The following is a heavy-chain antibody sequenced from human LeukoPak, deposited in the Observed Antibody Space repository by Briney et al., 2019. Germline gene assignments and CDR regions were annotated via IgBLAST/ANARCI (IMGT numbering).Heavy chain of an antibody. CDR3: ARPRGITMVRGVMRTFDY. CDR1: GGSISSSSYY. Sequence: SETLSLTCTVSGGSISSSSYYWDWIRQPPGKGLEWIGSMYYGGSSYYNPSLKSRVTISVDTSKNQFSLKLSSVTAADTAVYYCARPRGITMVRGVMRTFDYWGQGTLVTVSS. V-gene: IGHV4-39*07. J-gene: IGHJ4*02. D-gene: IGHD3-10*01. CDR2: MYYGGSS.